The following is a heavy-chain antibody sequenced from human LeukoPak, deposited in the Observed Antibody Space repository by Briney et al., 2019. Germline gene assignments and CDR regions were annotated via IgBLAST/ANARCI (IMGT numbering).Heavy chain of an antibody. CDR1: GFTLSSYS. CDR3: ATVRCSSISCYFDY. CDR2: ISRNGRNT. V-gene: IGHV3-64*01. J-gene: IGHJ4*02. D-gene: IGHD2-2*01. Sequence: PGGSLRLSCAASGFTLSSYSMHWVRQAPGKGLEFVSAISRNGRNTYYGNSVKGRFTISRDISKNTLHLQMGSLRPEDTAVYYCATVRCSSISCYFDYWGQGTLVTVSS.